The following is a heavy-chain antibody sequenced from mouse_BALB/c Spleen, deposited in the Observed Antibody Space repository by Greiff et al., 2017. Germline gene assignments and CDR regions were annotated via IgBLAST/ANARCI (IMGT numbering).Heavy chain of an antibody. D-gene: IGHD2-3*01. CDR1: GFTFSSFG. Sequence: EVKVVESGGGLVQPGGSRKLSCAASGFTFSSFGMHWVRQAPEKGLEWVAYISSGSSTIYYADTVKGRFTITRDNPKNTLFLQMTSLRSEDTAMYYCARSDGIYFDYWGQGTTLTVSS. CDR3: ARSDGIYFDY. V-gene: IGHV5-17*02. CDR2: ISSGSSTI. J-gene: IGHJ2*01.